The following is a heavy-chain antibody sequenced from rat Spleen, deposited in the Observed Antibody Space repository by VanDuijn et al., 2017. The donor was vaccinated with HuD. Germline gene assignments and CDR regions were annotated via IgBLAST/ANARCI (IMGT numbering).Heavy chain of an antibody. Sequence: QVQLKESGPGLVQPSQTLSLTCTVSGFSLSNYGVLWVRQPPGKGLDWMGVIWGDGNSNFNSALKSRLSISRDTSKSQVYLKVNSLQTGDTAMYFCARWKYTTDWFAYWGQGTLVTVSS. CDR1: GFSLSNYG. CDR2: IWGDGNS. J-gene: IGHJ3*01. D-gene: IGHD1-6*01. V-gene: IGHV2-13*01. CDR3: ARWKYTTDWFAY.